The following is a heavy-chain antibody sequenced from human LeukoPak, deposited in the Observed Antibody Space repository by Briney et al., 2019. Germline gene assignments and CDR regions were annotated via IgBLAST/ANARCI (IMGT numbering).Heavy chain of an antibody. CDR1: GGSFSGYY. Sequence: SETLSLTCAVYGGSFSGYYWSWIRQPPGKGLEWIGEMNHSGGTNYNPSLKSRVTISVDTSKNQFSLKLSSVTAADTAVYYCARRLGRKFGERFYYYHYMDVWGKGTTVTISS. V-gene: IGHV4-34*01. CDR3: ARRLGRKFGERFYYYHYMDV. CDR2: MNHSGGT. J-gene: IGHJ6*03. D-gene: IGHD3-10*01.